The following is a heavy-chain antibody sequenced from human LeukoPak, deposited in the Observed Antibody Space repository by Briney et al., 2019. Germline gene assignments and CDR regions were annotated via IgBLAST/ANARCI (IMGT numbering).Heavy chain of an antibody. Sequence: ASVKVSCKASGYTFTSYGISWVRQAPGQGLEWMGWISAYNGNTNYAQKLQGRATMTTDTSTSTAYMELRSLRSDDTAVYYCAREDYGGNPFDYWGQGTLVTVSS. CDR1: GYTFTSYG. D-gene: IGHD4-23*01. V-gene: IGHV1-18*01. CDR2: ISAYNGNT. CDR3: AREDYGGNPFDY. J-gene: IGHJ4*02.